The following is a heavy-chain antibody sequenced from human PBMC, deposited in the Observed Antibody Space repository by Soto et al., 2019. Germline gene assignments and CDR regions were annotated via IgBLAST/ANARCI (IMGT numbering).Heavy chain of an antibody. J-gene: IGHJ3*02. Sequence: EVQILESGGGLVQPGGSLRLSCAASGFTFSSYAMYWVRQAPGKGLAWVSGISDSGTGTYYADSVKGRFTISRDNSKNTVYLQMKSLSAEDRAVYYCAKDHKLVIRDACDIWGQGTMVNVSS. V-gene: IGHV3-23*01. CDR3: AKDHKLVIRDACDI. CDR2: ISDSGTGT. CDR1: GFTFSSYA. D-gene: IGHD1-26*01.